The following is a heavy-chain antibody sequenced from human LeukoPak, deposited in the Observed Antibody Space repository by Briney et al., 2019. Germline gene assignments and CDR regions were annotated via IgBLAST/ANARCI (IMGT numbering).Heavy chain of an antibody. Sequence: GGSLRLSSAASGFTFSSYWMSWVRQAPGKGLEWVANIKQDGSEKYYVDSVKGRFTISRDNAKNSLHLQMNSLRAEDTAVYYCARRFRDWGNAFDIWGQGTMVTVSS. CDR1: GFTFSSYW. CDR2: IKQDGSEK. V-gene: IGHV3-7*01. CDR3: ARRFRDWGNAFDI. D-gene: IGHD3/OR15-3a*01. J-gene: IGHJ3*02.